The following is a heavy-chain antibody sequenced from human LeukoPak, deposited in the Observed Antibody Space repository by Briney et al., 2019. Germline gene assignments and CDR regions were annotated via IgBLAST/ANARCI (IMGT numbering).Heavy chain of an antibody. V-gene: IGHV3-23*01. J-gene: IGHJ5*02. D-gene: IGHD2-15*01. CDR1: GFTFSSYG. Sequence: GGSLRLSCAASGFTFSSYGMSWVRQAPGKGLEWVSVISGSGDKIYYADSYGDSVKGRFTISRDNSKNTLYLQMNSLRAEDTAVYYCAKARVVAANWFDPWGQGTLVTVSS. CDR3: AKARVVAANWFDP. CDR2: ISGSGDKI.